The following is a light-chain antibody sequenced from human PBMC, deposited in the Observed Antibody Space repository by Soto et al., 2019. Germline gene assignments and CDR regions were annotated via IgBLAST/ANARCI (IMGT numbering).Light chain of an antibody. Sequence: QSALTQPASVSGSPGQSITISCTGTISDIGGYNFISWYQHHPGKAPKLVIYDVNNRPSWISYRFSGSKSGNTASLTISGLQAEDEADYYCASYTRTTTLVVGGGTKLTVL. CDR3: ASYTRTTTLV. CDR1: ISDIGGYNF. V-gene: IGLV2-14*01. CDR2: DVN. J-gene: IGLJ2*01.